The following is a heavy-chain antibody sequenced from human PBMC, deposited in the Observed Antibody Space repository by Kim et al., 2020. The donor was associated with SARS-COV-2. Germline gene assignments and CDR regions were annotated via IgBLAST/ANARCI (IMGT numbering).Heavy chain of an antibody. Sequence: GESLKISCKASGYSFTNYWIAWVRQMPGKGLEWMGIIFPGDSDTRYSPSFQGQVTISADRSISTAYLQWSSLKASDTAMYYCARHILYYYNSGSLGGDWYFDLWGRGTLVTVSS. CDR2: IFPGDSDT. J-gene: IGHJ2*01. CDR3: ARHILYYYNSGSLGGDWYFDL. D-gene: IGHD3-10*01. V-gene: IGHV5-51*01. CDR1: GYSFTNYW.